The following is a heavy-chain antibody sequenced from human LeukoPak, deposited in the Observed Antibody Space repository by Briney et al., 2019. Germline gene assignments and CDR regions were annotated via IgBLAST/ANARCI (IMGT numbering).Heavy chain of an antibody. D-gene: IGHD2-2*02. J-gene: IGHJ4*02. Sequence: SETLSLTCAVSGYSISRGYYWGWIRQPPGKGLEWIGSIYHSGSTYYNPSLKSRVTISVDTSKNQFSLKLSSVTAADTAVYYCARHGYCSSTSCYRDIAACPLGYWGQGTLVTVSS. CDR3: ARHGYCSSTSCYRDIAACPLGY. CDR1: GYSISRGYY. V-gene: IGHV4-38-2*01. CDR2: IYHSGST.